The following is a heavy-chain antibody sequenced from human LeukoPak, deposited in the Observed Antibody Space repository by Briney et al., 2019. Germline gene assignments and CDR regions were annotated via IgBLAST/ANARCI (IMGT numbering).Heavy chain of an antibody. Sequence: GGSLRLSCANSGFTFSSYGMNWVRQAPGKGLEWVSSISSTGSYIFYADSVKGRLTISRDDAKNSVYLQMNSLRDEDMAVYYCARSECGSENHWGPGILVTVSS. V-gene: IGHV3-21*06. CDR2: ISSTGSYI. CDR3: ARSECGSENH. CDR1: GFTFSSYG. J-gene: IGHJ4*02. D-gene: IGHD1-26*01.